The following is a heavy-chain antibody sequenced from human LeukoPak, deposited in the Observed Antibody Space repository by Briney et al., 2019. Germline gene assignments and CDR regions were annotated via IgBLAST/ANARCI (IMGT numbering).Heavy chain of an antibody. D-gene: IGHD2/OR15-2a*01. CDR3: ARLGSVDTTICYYGMDV. CDR1: GGSISSYY. J-gene: IGHJ6*02. CDR2: IYYSGST. Sequence: SETLSLTCTVSGGSISSYYWSWIRQPPGKGLEWIGYIYYSGSTNYNPSLKSRVAISVDTSKNQFSLKLSSVTAADTAVYYCARLGSVDTTICYYGMDVWGQGTTVTVSS. V-gene: IGHV4-59*08.